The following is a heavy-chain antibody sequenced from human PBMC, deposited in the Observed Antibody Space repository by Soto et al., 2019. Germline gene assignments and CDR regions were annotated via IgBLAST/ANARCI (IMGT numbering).Heavy chain of an antibody. CDR2: INHSGST. J-gene: IGHJ5*02. V-gene: IGHV4-34*01. Sequence: QVQLQQWGAGLLKPSETLSLTCAVYGGSFSGYYWSWIRQPPGKGLEWIGEINHSGSTNYNPSLKSRVTMSVDTSKNQFSLKLSSVTAADTAVYYCATDPRDGYNSGWFDPWGQGTLVTVSS. CDR1: GGSFSGYY. CDR3: ATDPRDGYNSGWFDP. D-gene: IGHD5-12*01.